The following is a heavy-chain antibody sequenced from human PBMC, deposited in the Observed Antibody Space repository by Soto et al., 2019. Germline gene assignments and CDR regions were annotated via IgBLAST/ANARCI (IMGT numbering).Heavy chain of an antibody. CDR2: ISSNGGST. V-gene: IGHV3-64*01. Sequence: EVQLVESGGGLVQPGGSLRLSCAASGFTFSSYAMHWVRQAPGKGLEYVSAISSNGGSTYYANSVKGRFTISRDNSKNPLYLQMGSLRAEDMAVYYCARTIPQTVSGNYYMDVWGKGTTVTVSS. D-gene: IGHD3-9*01. CDR1: GFTFSSYA. J-gene: IGHJ6*03. CDR3: ARTIPQTVSGNYYMDV.